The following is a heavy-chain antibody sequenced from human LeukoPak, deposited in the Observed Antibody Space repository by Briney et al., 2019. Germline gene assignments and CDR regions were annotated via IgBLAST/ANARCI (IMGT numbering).Heavy chain of an antibody. CDR3: ARSAGYSSEMNY. CDR1: GFTVSSNY. J-gene: IGHJ4*02. D-gene: IGHD6-19*01. V-gene: IGHV3-53*01. Sequence: GGSLRLSCAASGFTVSSNYMSWVRQAPGKGLEWVSVIYSGGNTYYADSVKGRFTISRDNSKNTLYLQMNSLRAEDTAVYYCARSAGYSSEMNYWGQGTLVTVSS. CDR2: IYSGGNT.